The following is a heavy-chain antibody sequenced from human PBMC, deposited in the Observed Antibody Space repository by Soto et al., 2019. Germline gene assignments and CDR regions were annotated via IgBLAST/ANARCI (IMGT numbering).Heavy chain of an antibody. V-gene: IGHV3-74*01. D-gene: IGHD6-19*01. Sequence: GGSLRLSCAASGFTFSSYWMHWVRQAPGKGLVWVSRINSDGSSTSYADSVKGRFTISRDNAKNTLYLQMNSLRAEDTAVYYCASLDGIAVAAPWGQGTLVTVSS. J-gene: IGHJ5*02. CDR2: INSDGSST. CDR3: ASLDGIAVAAP. CDR1: GFTFSSYW.